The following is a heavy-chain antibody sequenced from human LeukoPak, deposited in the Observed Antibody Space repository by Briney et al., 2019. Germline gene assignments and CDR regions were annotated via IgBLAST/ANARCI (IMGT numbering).Heavy chain of an antibody. V-gene: IGHV4-4*02. Sequence: SETLSLTCAVSGGSISRSNWWSWVRQPPGKGLEWIGEINHSGSTNYNPSLKSRVTISVDTSKNQFSLKLSSVTAADTAVYYCARGGRLRIDYWGQGTLVTVSS. J-gene: IGHJ4*02. CDR1: GGSISRSNW. CDR3: ARGGRLRIDY. D-gene: IGHD4-17*01. CDR2: INHSGST.